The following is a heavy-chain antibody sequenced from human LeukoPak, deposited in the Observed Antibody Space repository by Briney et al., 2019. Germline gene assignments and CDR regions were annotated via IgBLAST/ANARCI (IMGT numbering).Heavy chain of an antibody. CDR1: GYTFTKSG. CDR2: ISAYNGNT. J-gene: IGHJ4*02. Sequence: ASVKVSCKASGYTFTKSGITWVRQAPGQGLEWMGWISAYNGNTNYVQKFRGRVTMTTDTSTSTAYMELRSLRSDDTAVYYCARDMSHYYGSGSYYRSGHHYFDYWGQGTLVTVSS. D-gene: IGHD3-10*01. CDR3: ARDMSHYYGSGSYYRSGHHYFDY. V-gene: IGHV1-18*01.